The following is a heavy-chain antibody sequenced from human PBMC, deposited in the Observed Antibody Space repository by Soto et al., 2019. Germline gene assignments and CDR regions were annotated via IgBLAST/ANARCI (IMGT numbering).Heavy chain of an antibody. V-gene: IGHV3-11*06. CDR1: GFTFSDYY. J-gene: IGHJ2*01. CDR3: ARDLLRDMYFDL. Sequence: QVQLVESGGGLVKPGGSLRLSCAASGFTFSDYYMSWIRQAPGKGLEWVSYISSSSSYTNYADSVKGRFTISRDNAKNSLYLHMNSLRAEDTSVYYCARDLLRDMYFDLWGRGTLVTVSS. CDR2: ISSSSSYT. D-gene: IGHD2-15*01.